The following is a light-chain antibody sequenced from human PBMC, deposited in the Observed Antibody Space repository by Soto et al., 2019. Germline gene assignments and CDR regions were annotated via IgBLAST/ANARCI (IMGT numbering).Light chain of an antibody. V-gene: IGKV3-20*01. J-gene: IGKJ1*01. Sequence: EIVLTQSPGTLSLSPGERATLSCRASQSVSSSYLAWYQQKPGQAPRLLIYGASSRATGIPDRFSGSGSGTDFTLTISRLEPGDFAVYYWQPYRSSRWTFRQGTKVEIK. CDR1: QSVSSSY. CDR2: GAS. CDR3: QPYRSSRWT.